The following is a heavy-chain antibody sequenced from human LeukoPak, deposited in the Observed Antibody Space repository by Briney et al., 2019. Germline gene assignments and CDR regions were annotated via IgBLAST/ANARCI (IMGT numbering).Heavy chain of an antibody. CDR3: ARQHTNSWFFGFDF. J-gene: IGHJ4*02. Sequence: GGSLRLSCAASGFTFSSYGMHWVRQAPGKGLEWVTFISYDGSKTYFTDSVKGRFTISRDYSKNTLFLLMNSLRTEDTAVYYCARQHTNSWFFGFDFWGQGTLVTASS. V-gene: IGHV3-30*03. D-gene: IGHD6-13*01. CDR2: ISYDGSKT. CDR1: GFTFSSYG.